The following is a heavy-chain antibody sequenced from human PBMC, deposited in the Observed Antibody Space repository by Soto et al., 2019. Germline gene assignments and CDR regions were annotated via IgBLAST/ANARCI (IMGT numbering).Heavy chain of an antibody. J-gene: IGHJ6*04. CDR2: ISSSSSYI. CDR3: ARQWDLQGMDV. D-gene: IGHD1-26*01. CDR1: GFTFSSYS. Sequence: EVQLVESGGGLVKPGGSLRLSCAASGFTFSSYSMNWVRQAPGKGLEWVSSISSSSSYIYYADSVKGRFTISRDNAKNSLYLQMNSLRADHTAVYYCARQWDLQGMDVWGDGTTVTVSS. V-gene: IGHV3-21*01.